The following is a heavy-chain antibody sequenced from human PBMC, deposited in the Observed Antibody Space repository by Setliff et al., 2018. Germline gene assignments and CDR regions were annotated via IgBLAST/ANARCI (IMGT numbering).Heavy chain of an antibody. D-gene: IGHD3-10*01. J-gene: IGHJ4*02. CDR1: GGSISISGYY. CDR2: TFYSGST. V-gene: IGHV4-39*01. Sequence: PSETLSLTCTVSGGSISISGYYWGWIRQPPGKGLEWIGSTFYSGSTYYNPSLKSRVSISVDTSKNQFSLRLSSVTAADTAVYYCAKATGFGELFIWGQGALVTVSS. CDR3: AKATGFGELFI.